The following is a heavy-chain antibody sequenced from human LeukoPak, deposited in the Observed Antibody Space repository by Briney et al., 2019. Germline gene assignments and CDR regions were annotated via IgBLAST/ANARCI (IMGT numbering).Heavy chain of an antibody. Sequence: GGSLRLSCAASGFTFSDYYMSWVRQAPGKGLEWVSSISSSSSYIYYADSVKGRFTISRDNAKNSLYLQMNSLRAEDTAVYYCARDLTTYYYGSGSYYQVYWGQGTLVTVSS. CDR1: GFTFSDYY. CDR2: ISSSSSYI. V-gene: IGHV3-21*01. J-gene: IGHJ4*02. D-gene: IGHD3-10*01. CDR3: ARDLTTYYYGSGSYYQVY.